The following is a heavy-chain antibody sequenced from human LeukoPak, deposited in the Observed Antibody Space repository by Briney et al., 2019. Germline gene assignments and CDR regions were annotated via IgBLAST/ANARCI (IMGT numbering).Heavy chain of an antibody. CDR3: AKVRGTYSSGYFFGY. CDR1: GFTFDDYA. V-gene: IGHV3-9*01. D-gene: IGHD6-19*01. J-gene: IGHJ4*02. Sequence: GGSLRLSCAASGFTFDDYAMHWVRQAPGKGLEWLSIISWNSGYIGYADSVKGRFIISRDNAKKSLDLQMNSLRAEDTAFYYCAKVRGTYSSGYFFGYWGPGTLVTVSS. CDR2: ISWNSGYI.